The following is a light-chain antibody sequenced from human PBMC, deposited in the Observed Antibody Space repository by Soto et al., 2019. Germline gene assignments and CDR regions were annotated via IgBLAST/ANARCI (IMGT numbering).Light chain of an antibody. CDR2: DAS. J-gene: IGKJ1*01. Sequence: EILWTQSPATLSLSPGERATLSCRASQSVSSYLAWYQQKPGQAPRLLIYDASNRATGIPARFSGSGSGTDFTLTISSLEPEDFAVYYCQQRSNWWTFGQGTKVDIK. CDR3: QQRSNWWT. CDR1: QSVSSY. V-gene: IGKV3-11*01.